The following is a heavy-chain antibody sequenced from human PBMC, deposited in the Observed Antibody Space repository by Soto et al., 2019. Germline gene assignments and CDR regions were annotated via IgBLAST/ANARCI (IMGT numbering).Heavy chain of an antibody. CDR2: IYYSGST. CDR1: GGSISSGGYS. V-gene: IGHV4-30-2*03. D-gene: IGHD5-12*01. CDR3: AKLPRRGVATITGYYYYGMDV. J-gene: IGHJ6*02. Sequence: SETLSLTCAVSGGSISSGGYSWSWIRQPPGKGLEWIGCIYYSGSTYYNPSLKSRVTISVDTSKNQFSLKLSSVTAADTAVYYCAKLPRRGVATITGYYYYGMDVWGQGTTVTVSS.